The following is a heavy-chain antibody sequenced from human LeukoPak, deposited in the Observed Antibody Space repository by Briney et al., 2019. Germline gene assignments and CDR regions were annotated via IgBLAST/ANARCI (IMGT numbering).Heavy chain of an antibody. V-gene: IGHV4-59*01. D-gene: IGHD3-16*02. CDR3: ARFRGYVWGSYPNYFDY. CDR1: GGSISSYY. CDR2: IYYSGST. Sequence: SETLSLTCTVSGGSISSYYWSWIRQPPGKGLEWIGYIYYSGSTNYNPSLKSRVTISVDTSKNQFSLKLSSVTAADTAVYYCARFRGYVWGSYPNYFDYWGQGTLVTVSS. J-gene: IGHJ4*02.